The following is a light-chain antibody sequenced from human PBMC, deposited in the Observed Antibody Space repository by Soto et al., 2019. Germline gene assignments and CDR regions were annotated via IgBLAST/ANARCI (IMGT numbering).Light chain of an antibody. Sequence: EIVLTQSPGTLSLSPGERATLSCRASQSVSSTYLAWYQQKPGQAPRLLIYGASSRATGIPDRFSGSGSGTDFTLTISRLEPEDLAVYYCQQYGSSAGPFGQGTKVEI. CDR1: QSVSSTY. J-gene: IGKJ1*01. CDR2: GAS. CDR3: QQYGSSAGP. V-gene: IGKV3-20*01.